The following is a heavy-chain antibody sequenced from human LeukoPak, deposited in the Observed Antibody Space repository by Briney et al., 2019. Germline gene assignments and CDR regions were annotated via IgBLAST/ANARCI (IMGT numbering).Heavy chain of an antibody. CDR2: IFYSGGT. CDR3: ARDYYDSSGFSYFDS. Sequence: PSETLSLTCTVSSGSINNYYWNWIRQPPGKGLEWIGYIFYSGGTNYNPSLNSRVTISVDTSKNQFSLKLSSVTAADTAVYYCARDYYDSSGFSYFDSWGRGTLVTVSS. D-gene: IGHD3-22*01. CDR1: SGSINNYY. J-gene: IGHJ4*02. V-gene: IGHV4-59*01.